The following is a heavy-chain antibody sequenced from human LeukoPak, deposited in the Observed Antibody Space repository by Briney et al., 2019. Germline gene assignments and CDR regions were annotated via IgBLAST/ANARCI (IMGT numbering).Heavy chain of an antibody. CDR3: ARDRRYCSSTSCGRSWFDP. D-gene: IGHD2-2*01. CDR1: GYTFTSYD. V-gene: IGHV1-2*02. Sequence: ASVKVSCKASGYTFTSYDINWVRQATGQGLEWMGWINPNSGGTNYAQKFQGRVTMTRDTSISTAYMELSRLRSDDTAVYYCARDRRYCSSTSCGRSWFDPWGQGTLVTVSS. J-gene: IGHJ5*02. CDR2: INPNSGGT.